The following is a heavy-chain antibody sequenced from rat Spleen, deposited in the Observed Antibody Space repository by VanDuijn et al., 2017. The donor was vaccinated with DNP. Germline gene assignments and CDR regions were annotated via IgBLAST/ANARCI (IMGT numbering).Heavy chain of an antibody. V-gene: IGHV3-3*01. D-gene: IGHD5-1*01. CDR2: INNAGST. CDR3: AIQLGVFDY. J-gene: IGHJ2*01. CDR1: GYSITSNHK. Sequence: EVQLQESGPGLVKPSQSLSLTCSVTGYSITSNHKWTWIRKFPGNELEWMGYINNAGSTNYNPSLQSRFSITRDTSKNQFFLQVNSVRNEDTATYYCAIQLGVFDYWGQGVMVIVSS.